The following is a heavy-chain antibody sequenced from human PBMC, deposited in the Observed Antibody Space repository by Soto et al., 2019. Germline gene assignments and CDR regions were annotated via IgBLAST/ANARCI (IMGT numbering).Heavy chain of an antibody. J-gene: IGHJ6*02. Sequence: SVKVSCKASGGTFSSYAIRWVRQAPGQGLEWMGGIIPIFGTANYAQKFQGRVTITADKSTSTAYMELSSLRSEDTAVYYCASPLTTVTTAYYSYGMDVWGQGTTVTVSS. D-gene: IGHD4-17*01. CDR2: IIPIFGTA. V-gene: IGHV1-69*06. CDR1: GGTFSSYA. CDR3: ASPLTTVTTAYYSYGMDV.